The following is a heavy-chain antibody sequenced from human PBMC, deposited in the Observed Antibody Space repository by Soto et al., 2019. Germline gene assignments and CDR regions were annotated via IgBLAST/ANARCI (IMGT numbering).Heavy chain of an antibody. Sequence: PSETLSLTCTVSGGSISSSSYYWGWIRQPPGKGLEWIGSIYYSGSTYYNPSLKSRVTISVDTSKNQFSLKLSSVTAADTAVYYCAGDSGTTGTTRAFDIWGQGTMVTVSS. V-gene: IGHV4-39*01. D-gene: IGHD1-1*01. J-gene: IGHJ3*02. CDR3: AGDSGTTGTTRAFDI. CDR1: GGSISSSSYY. CDR2: IYYSGST.